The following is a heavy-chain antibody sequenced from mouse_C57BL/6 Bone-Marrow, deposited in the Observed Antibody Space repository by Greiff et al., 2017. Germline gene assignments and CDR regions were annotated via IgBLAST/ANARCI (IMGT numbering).Heavy chain of an antibody. CDR2: INPYNGGT. V-gene: IGHV1-19*01. D-gene: IGHD1-1*01. Sequence: VQLQQSGPVLVKPGASVKMSCKASGYTFTDYYMNWVKQSHGKSLEWIGVINPYNGGTSYNQKFKGKATLTVDKSSSTAYMELNSLTSEDSAVYYCAIGPAASLTFTTAVGNYALDYWGQGTSVTVSS. J-gene: IGHJ4*01. CDR1: GYTFTDYY. CDR3: AIGPAASLTFTTAVGNYALDY.